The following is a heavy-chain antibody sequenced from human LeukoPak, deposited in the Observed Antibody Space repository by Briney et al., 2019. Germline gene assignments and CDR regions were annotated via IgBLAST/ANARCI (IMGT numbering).Heavy chain of an antibody. V-gene: IGHV3-74*01. D-gene: IGHD3-16*01. CDR1: GNYW. CDR2: INSDGSWT. CDR3: ARGGGLDV. Sequence: GGSLRLSCAASGNYWMHWVRQAPGKGLVWVSHINSDGSWTSYADSVKGRFTISRDNAKNSLYLQMSNLRAEDTAVYFCARGGGLDVWGQGATVTVSS. J-gene: IGHJ6*02.